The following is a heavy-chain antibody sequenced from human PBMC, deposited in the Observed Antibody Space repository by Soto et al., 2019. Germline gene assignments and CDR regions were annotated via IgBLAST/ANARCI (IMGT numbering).Heavy chain of an antibody. CDR2: ITWNGKIT. J-gene: IGHJ5*02. CDR3: ARDPTGTTWFDP. D-gene: IGHD1-1*01. V-gene: IGHV3-9*01. CDR1: GFTFDDFA. Sequence: GGSLRLSCVTSGFTFDDFAMHWVRRVPGKGLEWVSSITWNGKITGYADSVKGRFFISRDNSKNTLYLQMNSLRAEDTAVYYCARDPTGTTWFDPWGQGTLVTVSS.